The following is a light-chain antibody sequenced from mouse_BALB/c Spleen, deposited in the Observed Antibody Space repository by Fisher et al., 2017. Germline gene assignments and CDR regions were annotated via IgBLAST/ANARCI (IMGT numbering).Light chain of an antibody. CDR1: SSVNY. CDR3: QQRSSYPLT. CDR2: YTS. J-gene: IGKJ5*01. V-gene: IGKV4-50*01. Sequence: DIVITQTTAIMSASLGEKVTMSCRASSSVNYMYWYQRKSDASPKLWIYYTSNLASGVPARFSGSGSGTSYSLTISRMEAEDAATYYCQQRSSYPLTFGAGTKLELK.